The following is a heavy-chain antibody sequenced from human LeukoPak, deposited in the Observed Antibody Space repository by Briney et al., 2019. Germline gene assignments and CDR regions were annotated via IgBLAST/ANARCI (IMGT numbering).Heavy chain of an antibody. D-gene: IGHD4-17*01. Sequence: SGPTLVNPPQTLTLTCTFSGFSLRTRGMCVSWIRQPPGKALEWLARIDWDDDKYYSTSLKTRLTISKDTSKNRVVLTMTNMDPVDTATYYCARIDGDYDYWGQGTLVTVSS. CDR3: ARIDGDYDY. CDR2: IDWDDDK. J-gene: IGHJ4*02. CDR1: GFSLRTRGMC. V-gene: IGHV2-70*11.